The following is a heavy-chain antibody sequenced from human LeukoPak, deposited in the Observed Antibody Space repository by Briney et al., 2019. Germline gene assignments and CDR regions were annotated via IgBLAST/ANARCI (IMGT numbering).Heavy chain of an antibody. Sequence: GGSLRLSCAASGFTFSSYSMNWVRQAPGKGLEWVSYISSSSSTIYYADSVKGRFTISRDNAKNSLYLQMNSLRAEDTAVYYCARYHDSSWYMGYDYWGQGTLVTVSS. CDR2: ISSSSSTI. J-gene: IGHJ4*02. V-gene: IGHV3-48*01. CDR3: ARYHDSSWYMGYDY. CDR1: GFTFSSYS. D-gene: IGHD6-13*01.